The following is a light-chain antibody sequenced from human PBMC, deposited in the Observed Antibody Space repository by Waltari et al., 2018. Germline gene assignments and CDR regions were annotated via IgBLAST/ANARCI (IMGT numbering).Light chain of an antibody. Sequence: DTAMTQPPLSLPVTPGEPASVSCRSSQSLLHRNGNNSLDWYLQKPGQYPQLLIYPGSSRASGVPDRFSGSGSGTEFKLKISRVEAEDVGVYYCMQSLEALWTFGQGTKVEIK. CDR3: MQSLEALWT. V-gene: IGKV2-28*01. J-gene: IGKJ1*01. CDR2: PGS. CDR1: QSLLHRNGNNS.